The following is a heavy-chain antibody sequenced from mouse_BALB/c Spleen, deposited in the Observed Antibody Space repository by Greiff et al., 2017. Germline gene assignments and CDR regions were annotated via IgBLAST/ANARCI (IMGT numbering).Heavy chain of an antibody. CDR2: IDPSDSYT. V-gene: IGHV1-69*02. D-gene: IGHD1-2*01. CDR1: GYTFSSYW. CDR3: ARNYYGYWFAY. J-gene: IGHJ3*01. Sequence: QVQLQQPGAELVKPGASVKLSCKASGYTFSSYWMHWVKQRPGQGLEWIGEIDPSDSYTNYNQKFKGKATLTVDKSSSTAYMQLSSLTSEDSAVYYCARNYYGYWFAYWGQGTLVTVSA.